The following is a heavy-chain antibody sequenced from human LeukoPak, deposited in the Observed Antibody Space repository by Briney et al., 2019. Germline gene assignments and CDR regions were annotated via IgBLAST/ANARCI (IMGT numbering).Heavy chain of an antibody. Sequence: GGSLRLSCAASGFTFSSFAMSWVRQAPGKGLEGVLSISVSGDRSFYADPVKGRFTISRDNSKDTLYLHMNSLRAEDTAVYYCAKDPRVGASAAEYFQHWGQGTLVTVSS. CDR2: ISVSGDRS. J-gene: IGHJ1*01. V-gene: IGHV3-23*01. CDR1: GFTFSSFA. D-gene: IGHD1-26*01. CDR3: AKDPRVGASAAEYFQH.